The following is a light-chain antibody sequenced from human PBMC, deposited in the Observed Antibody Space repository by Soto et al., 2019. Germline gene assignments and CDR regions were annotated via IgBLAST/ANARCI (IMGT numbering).Light chain of an antibody. CDR1: QSVYSN. V-gene: IGKV3-15*01. CDR3: QQYNNWPYT. Sequence: EIVMTQSPATLSVSPGERATLSCRASQSVYSNLAWYQQKPGQPPRLLIYGASTRATGIPARFSGSGSGTEFTFTLSSWQSEDFAAYYCQQYNNWPYTFGPGTKVDIK. J-gene: IGKJ3*01. CDR2: GAS.